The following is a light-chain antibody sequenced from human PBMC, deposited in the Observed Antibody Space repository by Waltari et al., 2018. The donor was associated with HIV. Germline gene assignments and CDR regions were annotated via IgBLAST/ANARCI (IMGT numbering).Light chain of an antibody. V-gene: IGLV4-69*02. CDR1: DRHNTYA. Sequence: VLTQSPSASASLGASVRLTCSLSDRHNTYAIAWHQLHPEMGPRFLMSVYTNGSHNKGGGISDRFSGSSFGAERYLAISNLQSEDEADYFCQTWDIGIVVFGGGTRLSVL. CDR3: QTWDIGIVV. CDR2: VYTNGSH. J-gene: IGLJ2*01.